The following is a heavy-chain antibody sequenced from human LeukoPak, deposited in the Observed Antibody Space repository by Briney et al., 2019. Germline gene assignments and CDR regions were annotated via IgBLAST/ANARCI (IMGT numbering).Heavy chain of an antibody. CDR1: GFTFSSYA. J-gene: IGHJ4*02. Sequence: GGSLRLSCAASGFTFSSYAMSWVRQAPGKGLEWVSGISGTGGSTYYADSVKGRFTISRDNSKNTLYLQMNSLRAEDTAVYYCAKDSGSSGWPFDYWGQGTLVTVSS. V-gene: IGHV3-23*01. CDR2: ISGTGGST. CDR3: AKDSGSSGWPFDY. D-gene: IGHD6-19*01.